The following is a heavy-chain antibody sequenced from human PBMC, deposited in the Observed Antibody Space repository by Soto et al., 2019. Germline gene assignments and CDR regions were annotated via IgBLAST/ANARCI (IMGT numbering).Heavy chain of an antibody. D-gene: IGHD3-16*01. J-gene: IGHJ5*02. CDR2: SSGSGGST. V-gene: IGHV3-23*01. Sequence: EVQLLKSGGGLVQPGGSLRLSCAASGFTFSSYAMSWVRQAPGKGLEWVSASSGSGGSTYYADSVKGRFTISRDNSKNTLYLQRNRQRAEDTAVYYGAKSHDEIWGRRRWFDPWGQGTLFTVSS. CDR1: GFTFSSYA. CDR3: AKSHDEIWGRRRWFDP.